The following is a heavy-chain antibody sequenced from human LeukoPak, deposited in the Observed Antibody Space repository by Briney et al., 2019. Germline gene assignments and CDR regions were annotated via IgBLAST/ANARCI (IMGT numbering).Heavy chain of an antibody. CDR3: AREGIADQLLFAANWFDP. V-gene: IGHV4-61*02. CDR2: IYTSGST. J-gene: IGHJ5*02. CDR1: GGSISSGSYY. Sequence: RPSETLSLTCTVSGGSISSGSYYWSWIRQPAGKGLEWIGRIYTSGSTNYNPSLKSRVTISVDTSKNQFSLKLSSVTAADTAVYYCAREGIADQLLFAANWFDPWGQGTLVTVSS. D-gene: IGHD2-2*01.